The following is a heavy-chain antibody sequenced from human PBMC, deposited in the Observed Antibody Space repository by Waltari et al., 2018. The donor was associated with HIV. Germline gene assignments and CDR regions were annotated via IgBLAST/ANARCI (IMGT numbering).Heavy chain of an antibody. V-gene: IGHV3-33*08. CDR1: GFTFSIYG. D-gene: IGHD4-17*01. CDR2: IGFDGTKQ. CDR3: ARPKIETTRPDAFDV. J-gene: IGHJ3*01. Sequence: QVQLVESGGGVVQPGRSLRLSCAVSGFTFSIYGMHWVRQAPGKCLWWVATIGFDGTKQYYADSGKGRFTISRDNSKNTLYLQMNSLNPEDTAMYYCARPKIETTRPDAFDVWGRGTMVTVSS.